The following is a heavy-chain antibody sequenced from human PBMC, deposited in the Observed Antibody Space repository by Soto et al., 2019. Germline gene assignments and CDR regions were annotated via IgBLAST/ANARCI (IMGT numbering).Heavy chain of an antibody. Sequence: QLVESGGGLFQAGGSTRLSCLVSGFTVGNFDMAWVRQAPGKGLEWASIIQTGGATYYSDSAQGRFTISRDNSKNTVYLQMNSPRVEDTGVYSCVRVLYDSGVVDFWGQGSLITVS. CDR2: IQTGGAT. V-gene: IGHV3-53*01. CDR1: GFTVGNFD. D-gene: IGHD5-12*01. J-gene: IGHJ4*02. CDR3: VRVLYDSGVVDF.